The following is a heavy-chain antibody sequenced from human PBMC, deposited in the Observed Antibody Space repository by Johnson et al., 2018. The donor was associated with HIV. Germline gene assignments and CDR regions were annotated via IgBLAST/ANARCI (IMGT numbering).Heavy chain of an antibody. Sequence: VQLVESGGGLVQPGGSLRLSCAASGFTFSTYDMHWVRQTTGKSLEWVSAMGTAGDTYYPGSVKGRFTISRENAKNSLYLQLNSLRAEDTALYYCARDVWDNMAYDGCDIWGQGTMVTVSS. CDR3: ARDVWDNMAYDGCDI. CDR1: GFTFSTYD. J-gene: IGHJ3*02. D-gene: IGHD2-8*01. CDR2: MGTAGDT. V-gene: IGHV3-13*01.